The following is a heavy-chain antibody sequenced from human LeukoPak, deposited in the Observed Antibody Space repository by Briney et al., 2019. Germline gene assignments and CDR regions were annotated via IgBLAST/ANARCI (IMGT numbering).Heavy chain of an antibody. Sequence: SETLSLTCAVYGGSFRGYYWSWIRQPPGKGRGWIGEINHSGSTNYNPSLKSRVTISVDTSKNQFSLKLSSVTAADTAVYYCARVGGVFGDFVDYWGQGTLVTVSS. CDR1: GGSFRGYY. D-gene: IGHD4-17*01. CDR3: ARVGGVFGDFVDY. CDR2: INHSGST. V-gene: IGHV4-34*01. J-gene: IGHJ4*02.